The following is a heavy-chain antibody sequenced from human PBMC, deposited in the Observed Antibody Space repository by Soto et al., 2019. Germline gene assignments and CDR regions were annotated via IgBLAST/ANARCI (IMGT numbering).Heavy chain of an antibody. D-gene: IGHD6-19*01. CDR3: ARGQWQRPNWFDP. CDR1: GFTFSDYY. Sequence: QVQLVESGGGLVKAGGSLRLSCAASGFTFSDYYMSWIRQAPGKGLEWVSYISPTANIIYYADSVTGRFIISRDNAKNSLYLQMNSLRAEDTAVYYCARGQWQRPNWFDPWGQGTLVSVSS. V-gene: IGHV3-11*01. J-gene: IGHJ5*02. CDR2: ISPTANII.